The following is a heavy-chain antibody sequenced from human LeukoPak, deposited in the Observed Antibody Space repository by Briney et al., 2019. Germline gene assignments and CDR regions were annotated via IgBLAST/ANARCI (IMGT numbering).Heavy chain of an antibody. V-gene: IGHV3-23*01. D-gene: IGHD2-2*01. CDR1: GFTFSSYA. CDR2: ISGSGGST. CDR3: ARNARYCSSTSCYFDY. Sequence: GGPLRLSRAASGFTFSSYAMSWVRQAPGKGLEWVSAISGSGGSTYYADSVKGRFTISRDNSKNTLYLQMNSLRAEDTAVYYCARNARYCSSTSCYFDYWGQGTLVTVSS. J-gene: IGHJ4*02.